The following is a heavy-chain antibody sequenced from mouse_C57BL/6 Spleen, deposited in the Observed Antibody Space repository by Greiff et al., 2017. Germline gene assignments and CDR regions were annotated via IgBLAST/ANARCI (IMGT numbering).Heavy chain of an antibody. V-gene: IGHV1-15*01. CDR3: TRGAMDY. CDR2: LDPETGGT. Sequence: QVQLQQSGAELVRPGASVTLSCKASGYTFTDYEMHWVKQTPVHGLEWIGALDPETGGTAYNQKFKGKAILTADKSSSTAYMELLSLTSEDSAVYYCTRGAMDYWGQGTSVTVSS. CDR1: GYTFTDYE. J-gene: IGHJ4*01.